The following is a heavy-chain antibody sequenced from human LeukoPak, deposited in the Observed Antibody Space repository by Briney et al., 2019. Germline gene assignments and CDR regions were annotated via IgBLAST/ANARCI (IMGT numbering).Heavy chain of an antibody. CDR1: GFSFSSYG. Sequence: GGSLRLSCAASGFSFSSYGMSWVRQAPGKGLGWVSAIRGSGGNTHYADSVKGRFTISRDDSKNMLYLQMNSLRAEDTAVYYCAKDPAAGAFDIWGQGTMVTVSS. V-gene: IGHV3-23*01. J-gene: IGHJ3*02. CDR2: IRGSGGNT. CDR3: AKDPAAGAFDI. D-gene: IGHD6-25*01.